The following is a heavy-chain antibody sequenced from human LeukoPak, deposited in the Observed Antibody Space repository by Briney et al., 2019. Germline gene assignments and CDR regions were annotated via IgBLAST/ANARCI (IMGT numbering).Heavy chain of an antibody. CDR3: ARKYYYDSSGYY. D-gene: IGHD3-22*01. CDR2: ISSSGSTI. Sequence: GGSLRLSCAASGFTFSDYYMSWIRQAPGKGLERVSYISSSGSTIYYADSVKGRFTISRDNAKNSLYLRMNSLRAEDTAVYYCARKYYYDSSGYYWGQGTLVTVSS. J-gene: IGHJ4*02. V-gene: IGHV3-11*01. CDR1: GFTFSDYY.